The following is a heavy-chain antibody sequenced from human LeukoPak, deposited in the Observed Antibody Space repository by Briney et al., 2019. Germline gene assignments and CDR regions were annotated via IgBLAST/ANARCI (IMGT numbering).Heavy chain of an antibody. CDR2: INPNSGGT. Sequence: ASVKVSCKASGYTFTGYYMHWVRQAPGQGLEWMGWINPNSGGTNYAQKFQGRVTMTRDTSISTAYMELSRLRSDDTAVYYCARVLGRYDSSGYYGDAFDIWGQGTMVTVSS. D-gene: IGHD3-22*01. V-gene: IGHV1-2*02. J-gene: IGHJ3*02. CDR3: ARVLGRYDSSGYYGDAFDI. CDR1: GYTFTGYY.